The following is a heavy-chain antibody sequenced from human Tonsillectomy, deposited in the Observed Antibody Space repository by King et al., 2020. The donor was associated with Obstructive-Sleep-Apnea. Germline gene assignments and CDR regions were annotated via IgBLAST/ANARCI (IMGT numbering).Heavy chain of an antibody. Sequence: VQLVESGGGLVQPGGSLRLSCAASGFTFSTSAMTWVRQAPGRGLEWVSSISHTALSTYYADSVEGRFTISRDNSTNTLYVQMNSLRAEDTAVYYCARSIAVADPKGYWYFDFWGRGALVTVSS. D-gene: IGHD6-19*01. J-gene: IGHJ2*01. CDR1: GFTFSTSA. CDR2: ISHTALST. CDR3: ARSIAVADPKGYWYFDF. V-gene: IGHV3-23*04.